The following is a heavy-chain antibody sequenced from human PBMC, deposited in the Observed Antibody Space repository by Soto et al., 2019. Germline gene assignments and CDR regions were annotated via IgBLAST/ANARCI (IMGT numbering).Heavy chain of an antibody. CDR1: GYTFTSYG. CDR3: ATPYYGSGSYFHYYGTDV. Sequence: ASVKVSCKASGYTFTSYGISWVRQAPGQGLEWMGWISAYNGNTNYAQKLQGRVTMTTDTSTSTAYMELRSLRSDDTAVYYCATPYYGSGSYFHYYGTDVWGQGTTVTVSS. J-gene: IGHJ6*02. V-gene: IGHV1-18*04. CDR2: ISAYNGNT. D-gene: IGHD3-10*01.